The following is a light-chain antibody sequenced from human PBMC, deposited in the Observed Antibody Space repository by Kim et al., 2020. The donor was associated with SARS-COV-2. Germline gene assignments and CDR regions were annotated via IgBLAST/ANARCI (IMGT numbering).Light chain of an antibody. V-gene: IGLV7-46*01. CDR1: TEGVTSVLS. J-gene: IGLJ3*02. CDR2: DTI. Sequence: QAVVTQEPSLTVSPGGTVTLTCGSSTEGVTSVLSPCWFQQKPGQAPRTVIYDTIKKHSWNPARFSGSLLGGKAALTLSGAQPEDEAEYYCFLSYSGNWVFGGGTQL. CDR3: FLSYSGNWV.